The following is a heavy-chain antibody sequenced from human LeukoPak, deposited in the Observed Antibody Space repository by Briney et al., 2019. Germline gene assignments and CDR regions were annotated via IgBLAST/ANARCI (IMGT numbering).Heavy chain of an antibody. Sequence: SETLSLTCTVSGGSISSYYWTWIRQPPGKGLEWIGDIYITGSTNYNPYLKSRVTISVDTSKNQFSLKLSSVTAADTAVYYCARAQVGATDWFDPWGQGTLVTVSS. D-gene: IGHD1-26*01. J-gene: IGHJ5*02. CDR1: GGSISSYY. CDR3: ARAQVGATDWFDP. V-gene: IGHV4-4*08. CDR2: IYITGST.